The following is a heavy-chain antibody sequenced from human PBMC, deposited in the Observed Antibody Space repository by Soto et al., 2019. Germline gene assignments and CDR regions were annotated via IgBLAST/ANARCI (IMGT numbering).Heavy chain of an antibody. CDR2: VNAGNGNT. J-gene: IGHJ4*02. CDR3: ARGIWTMTRGAYYFDN. Sequence: GASVKVSCKSSGVAFTNYAMQWVRQAPGQRLEWMGWVNAGNGNTKYSQKFLGRVTIIRDTSASTAYMELSSLTSEDTAIYYCARGIWTMTRGAYYFDNWGQGTLVTVSS. D-gene: IGHD3-10*01. V-gene: IGHV1-3*01. CDR1: GVAFTNYA.